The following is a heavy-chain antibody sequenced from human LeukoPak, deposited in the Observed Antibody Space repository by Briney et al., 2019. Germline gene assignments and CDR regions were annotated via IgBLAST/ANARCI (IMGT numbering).Heavy chain of an antibody. V-gene: IGHV3-30*18. J-gene: IGHJ4*02. CDR1: GFTFSSYG. Sequence: GGSLRLSCAASGFTFSSYGMHWVRQAPGKGLEWVAVISYDGSNKYYADSVKGRFTISRDNSKNTLYLQMNSLRAEDTAVYYCAKGAWAAADNAGIDYWGQGTLVTVSS. CDR3: AKGAWAAADNAGIDY. CDR2: ISYDGSNK. D-gene: IGHD6-13*01.